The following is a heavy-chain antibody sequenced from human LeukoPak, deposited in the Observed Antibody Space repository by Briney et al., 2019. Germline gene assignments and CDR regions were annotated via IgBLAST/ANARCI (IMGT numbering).Heavy chain of an antibody. CDR1: GGSISSSSYY. CDR3: ARDNPDYYDSSGLIDY. D-gene: IGHD3-22*01. CDR2: IYYSGST. J-gene: IGHJ4*02. Sequence: SETLSLTCTVSGGSISSSSYYWGWTRQPPGKELEWIGSIYYSGSTYSNLSLKSRVTISVDTSKNQFSLKLSSVTAADTAVYYCARDNPDYYDSSGLIDYWGQGTLVTVSS. V-gene: IGHV4-39*07.